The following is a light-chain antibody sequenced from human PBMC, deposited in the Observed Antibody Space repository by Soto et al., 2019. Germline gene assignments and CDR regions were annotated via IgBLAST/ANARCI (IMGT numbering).Light chain of an antibody. V-gene: IGLV2-18*01. Sequence: QSVLTQPPSVSGSPGQSVTISCTGTSSDVGSYNRVSWYQQPPGTAPKLMIYEVSNRPSGVPDRVSGSKSGNTASLTISGLQAEDEDDYYCSLYTSSSTLHVVFGGGTKLTVL. CDR1: SSDVGSYNR. CDR2: EVS. CDR3: SLYTSSSTLHVV. J-gene: IGLJ2*01.